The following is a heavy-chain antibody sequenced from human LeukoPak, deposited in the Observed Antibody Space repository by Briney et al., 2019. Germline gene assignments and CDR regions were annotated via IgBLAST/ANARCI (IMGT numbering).Heavy chain of an antibody. CDR3: ARVDNWNDREGGDY. CDR1: GGSISSYY. CDR2: FSYSGST. D-gene: IGHD1-20*01. V-gene: IGHV4-59*12. J-gene: IGHJ4*02. Sequence: PSETLSLTCTVSGGSISSYYWSWIRQPPGKGLEWIGYFSYSGSTNYNPSLKSRVTISVDTSKNQFSLKLSSVTAADTAVYYCARVDNWNDREGGDYWGQGTLVTVSS.